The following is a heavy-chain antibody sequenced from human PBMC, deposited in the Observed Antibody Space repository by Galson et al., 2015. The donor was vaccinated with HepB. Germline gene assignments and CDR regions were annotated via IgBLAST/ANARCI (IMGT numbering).Heavy chain of an antibody. V-gene: IGHV1-69*13. Sequence: SVKVSCKASGGTFSRYYAIAWVRQAPGQGLEWMGTLIPIFGTTNNAQKFQGRVAMTADESTTTAYTELSSLKSEDTAIYYCAKSQFLEWVGSSGKEYKYYAMDVWGQGTLVTVSS. CDR3: AKSQFLEWVGSSGKEYKYYAMDV. J-gene: IGHJ4*02. D-gene: IGHD3-3*01. CDR1: GGTFSRYYA. CDR2: LIPIFGTT.